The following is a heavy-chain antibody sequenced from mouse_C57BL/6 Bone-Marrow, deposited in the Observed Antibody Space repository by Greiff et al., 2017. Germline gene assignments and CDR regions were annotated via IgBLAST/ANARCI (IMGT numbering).Heavy chain of an antibody. CDR2: IYPGSGNT. J-gene: IGHJ4*01. CDR3: ARSGYYGSSWYAMDY. V-gene: IGHV1-76*01. CDR1: GYTFTDYY. Sequence: QVQLQHSGAELVRPGASVKLSCKASGYTFTDYYINWVKQRPGQGLEWIARIYPGSGNTYYNEKFKGKATLTAEKSSSTAYMQLSSLTSEDSAVYFCARSGYYGSSWYAMDYWGQGTSVTVSS. D-gene: IGHD1-1*01.